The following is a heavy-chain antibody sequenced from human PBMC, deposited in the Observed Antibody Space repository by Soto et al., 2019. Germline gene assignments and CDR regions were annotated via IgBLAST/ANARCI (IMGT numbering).Heavy chain of an antibody. J-gene: IGHJ5*02. V-gene: IGHV3-30-3*01. CDR3: SLGPGYYPKYNWFAP. CDR1: GFTFRSYA. Sequence: GGSLRLSCSASGFTFRSYAIHWVRQAPGKGLEWVSAISFDGSNEYYADSVKGRFTISRDNSKNTLYLQMNSLRAEDTAVYYCSLGPGYYPKYNWFAPWGQGTLVTVSS. CDR2: ISFDGSNE. D-gene: IGHD3-22*01.